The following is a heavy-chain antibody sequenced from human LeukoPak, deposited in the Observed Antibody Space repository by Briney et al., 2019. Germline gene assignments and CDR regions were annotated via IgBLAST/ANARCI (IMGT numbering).Heavy chain of an antibody. CDR3: ARHRYYYDSSGSYYFDY. CDR1: GYSISSGYY. D-gene: IGHD3-22*01. CDR2: IYHSGST. Sequence: PSETLSLTCAVSGYSISSGYYWGWIRQPPGKGLEWIGSIYHSGSTYYNPSLKSRVTISVDTSRNQFSLRLSSVTAADTAVCFCARHRYYYDSSGSYYFDYWGQGTLVTVSS. J-gene: IGHJ4*02. V-gene: IGHV4-38-2*01.